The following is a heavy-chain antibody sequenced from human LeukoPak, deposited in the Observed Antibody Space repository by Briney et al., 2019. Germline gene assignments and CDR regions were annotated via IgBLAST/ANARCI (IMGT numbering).Heavy chain of an antibody. V-gene: IGHV3-64*01. CDR1: GIAFSSSV. CDR2: ITGNGVST. CDR3: ARSQGGYFDY. Sequence: GGSLRLSGAASGIAFSSSVMYWVRQAPGKGLEYVSAITGNGVSTYYANSVKGRFTISRDNSKNTLYLQMGSLRPEDMAVYYCARSQGGYFDYWGQGTLVTVSS. J-gene: IGHJ4*02.